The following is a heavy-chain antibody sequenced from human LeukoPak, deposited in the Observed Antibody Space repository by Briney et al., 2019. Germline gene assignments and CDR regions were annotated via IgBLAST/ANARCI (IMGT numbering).Heavy chain of an antibody. Sequence: SETLSLTCAVYGGSFSGYYWSWIRQPPGKRLEWIGEINHSGSTNYNPSLKSRVTISVDTSKNQFSLKLSSVTAADTAVYYCARGMYSSGWQYYYYYGMDVWGQGTTVTVSS. CDR2: INHSGST. V-gene: IGHV4-34*01. CDR1: GGSFSGYY. CDR3: ARGMYSSGWQYYYYYGMDV. D-gene: IGHD6-19*01. J-gene: IGHJ6*02.